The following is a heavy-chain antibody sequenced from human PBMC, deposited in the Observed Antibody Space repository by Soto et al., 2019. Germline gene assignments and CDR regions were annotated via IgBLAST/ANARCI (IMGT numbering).Heavy chain of an antibody. V-gene: IGHV3-48*03. CDR3: ARAHTYYYDSSGYSDGMDV. D-gene: IGHD3-22*01. CDR2: ISSSGSTI. Sequence: LRLSCAASGFTFSSYEMNWVRQAPGKGLEWVSYISSSGSTIYYADSVKGRFTISRDNAKNSLYLQMNSLRAEDTAVYYCARAHTYYYDSSGYSDGMDVWGQGTTVTVSS. CDR1: GFTFSSYE. J-gene: IGHJ6*02.